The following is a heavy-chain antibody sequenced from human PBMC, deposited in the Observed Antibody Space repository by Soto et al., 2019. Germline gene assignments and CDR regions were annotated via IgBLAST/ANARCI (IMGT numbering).Heavy chain of an antibody. CDR1: GGSVSSTSYY. D-gene: IGHD1-26*01. Sequence: SETLSLTCPVSGGSVSSTSYYWTWIRQPPGKGLEWIGYIHYSGSTNYNPSLQSRVTISVDTSKNHFSLELTSVTAADTAVYYCAGAWEHLYFDYWGQGALVTVSS. V-gene: IGHV4-61*01. CDR2: IHYSGST. CDR3: AGAWEHLYFDY. J-gene: IGHJ4*02.